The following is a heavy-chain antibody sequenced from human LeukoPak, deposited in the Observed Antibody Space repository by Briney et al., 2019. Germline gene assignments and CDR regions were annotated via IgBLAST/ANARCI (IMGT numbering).Heavy chain of an antibody. Sequence: GGSLRLSCAASGVTFSSDYMSWVRQAPGKGLEWVSVIYSGGSTYYAGSVKGRFTISRDESKNTLSLQMNSLRDEDTAVYYCARGGGAFCGGDCYRNFDYWGPGTLVTVSS. J-gene: IGHJ4*02. CDR3: ARGGGAFCGGDCYRNFDY. D-gene: IGHD2-21*02. CDR1: GVTFSSDY. CDR2: IYSGGST. V-gene: IGHV3-66*02.